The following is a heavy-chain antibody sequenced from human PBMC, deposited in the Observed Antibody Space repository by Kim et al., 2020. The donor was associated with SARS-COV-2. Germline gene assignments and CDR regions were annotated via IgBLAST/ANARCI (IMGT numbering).Heavy chain of an antibody. CDR2: ISSISSYI. J-gene: IGHJ6*02. Sequence: GGSLRLSCAASGFTFSIYSMNWVLQAPGKGLEWVSSISSISSYIYYADSVKGRFTISRDNAKNSLYLQMNSLRAEDTAVYYCARYPYGVDLFYYYYGMDVWGQGTTVTVSS. V-gene: IGHV3-21*01. D-gene: IGHD4-17*01. CDR3: ARYPYGVDLFYYYYGMDV. CDR1: GFTFSIYS.